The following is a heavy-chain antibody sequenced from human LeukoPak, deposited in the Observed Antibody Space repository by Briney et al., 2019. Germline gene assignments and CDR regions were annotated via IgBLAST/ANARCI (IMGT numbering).Heavy chain of an antibody. J-gene: IGHJ4*02. Sequence: GASVKVSCKVSGYTLTELSMHWVRQAPGQGLEWMGAIIPIHGTTNSAQKFQGRVTITADESTSTAYMELSSLSSEDTAVYYCARGSSSSWYNPFDYWGQGTLVTVSS. CDR1: GYTLTELS. V-gene: IGHV1-69*13. D-gene: IGHD6-13*01. CDR2: IIPIHGTT. CDR3: ARGSSSSWYNPFDY.